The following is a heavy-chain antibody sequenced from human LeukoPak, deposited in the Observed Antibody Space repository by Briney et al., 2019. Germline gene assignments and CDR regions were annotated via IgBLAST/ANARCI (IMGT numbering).Heavy chain of an antibody. CDR1: RFTFSSYG. Sequence: GRSLRLSCAASRFTFSSYGMHWVRQAPGKGLEWVAVISYDGSNKYYADSVKGRFTISRDNSKNTLYLQMNSLRAEDTAVYYCARDRRYCSSTSCRPTYAFDIWGQGTMVTVSS. V-gene: IGHV3-30*03. J-gene: IGHJ3*02. CDR2: ISYDGSNK. D-gene: IGHD2-2*01. CDR3: ARDRRYCSSTSCRPTYAFDI.